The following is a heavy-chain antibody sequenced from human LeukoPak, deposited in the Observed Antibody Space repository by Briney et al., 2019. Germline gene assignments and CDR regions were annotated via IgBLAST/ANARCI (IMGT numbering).Heavy chain of an antibody. CDR3: ARGDQQPSLDFDY. Sequence: SETLSLTCTVSGGSISSSSYYWGWIRQPPGKGLEWIGSIYYSGSTYYNPSLKSRVTISVDTSKNQFSLKLSSVTAADTAVYYCARGDQQPSLDFDYWGQGTLVTVSS. J-gene: IGHJ4*02. CDR1: GGSISSSSYY. V-gene: IGHV4-39*07. CDR2: IYYSGST. D-gene: IGHD6-13*01.